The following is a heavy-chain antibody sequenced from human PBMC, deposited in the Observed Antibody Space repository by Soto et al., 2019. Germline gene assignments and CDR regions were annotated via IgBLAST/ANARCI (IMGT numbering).Heavy chain of an antibody. CDR1: GFALSGYG. Sequence: EVQLVESGGGLVQPGGPLRPSCAASGFALSGYGLIWVRQAPGKGLGWVANMNQDGSESNYVGSVKGRFTFTRDNAKNSLYLQMNSLRAEDTAVYYCARLSTSAGRRDLACWGQGTLVTVSS. V-gene: IGHV3-7*01. J-gene: IGHJ4*02. CDR2: MNQDGSES. CDR3: ARLSTSAGRRDLAC.